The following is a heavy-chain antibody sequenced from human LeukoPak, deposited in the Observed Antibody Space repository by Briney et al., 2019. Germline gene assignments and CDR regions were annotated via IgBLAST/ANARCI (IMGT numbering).Heavy chain of an antibody. Sequence: GGSLRLSCAASGFTFSNYWMHWVRQAPGKGLEWVSSISSSSSYIYYADSVKGRFTISRDNAKNSLHLQMNSLRAEDTAVYYCAMDYYGSGSYSVYWGQGTLVTVSS. CDR2: ISSSSSYI. J-gene: IGHJ4*02. D-gene: IGHD3-10*01. CDR1: GFTFSNYW. V-gene: IGHV3-21*01. CDR3: AMDYYGSGSYSVY.